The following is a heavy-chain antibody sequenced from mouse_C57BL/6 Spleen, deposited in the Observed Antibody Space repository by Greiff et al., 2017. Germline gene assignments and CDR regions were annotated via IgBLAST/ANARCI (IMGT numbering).Heavy chain of an antibody. Sequence: VQLQQSGAELVKPGASVKISCKASGYAFSSSWMNWVKQRPGKGLEWIGQIYPGDGDTNYNGKFKGKATLTADKSSSTAYMQLSSLTSEDSAVYFCAREVTTVVGYFDVWGTGTTVTVSS. D-gene: IGHD1-1*01. CDR3: AREVTTVVGYFDV. CDR2: IYPGDGDT. V-gene: IGHV1-80*01. J-gene: IGHJ1*03. CDR1: GYAFSSSW.